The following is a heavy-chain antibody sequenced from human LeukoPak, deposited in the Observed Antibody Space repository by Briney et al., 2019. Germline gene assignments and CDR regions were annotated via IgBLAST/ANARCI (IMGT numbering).Heavy chain of an antibody. V-gene: IGHV4-34*01. Sequence: SETLSLTCAVYGGSFSGYYWSWIRQPPGKGLEWIGEINHSGSTNYNPSLKSRVTISADTSKNQFSLKLSSVTAADTAVYYCARNPGYSYAWFDPWGQGTLVTVSS. CDR3: ARNPGYSYAWFDP. CDR1: GGSFSGYY. D-gene: IGHD5-18*01. CDR2: INHSGST. J-gene: IGHJ5*02.